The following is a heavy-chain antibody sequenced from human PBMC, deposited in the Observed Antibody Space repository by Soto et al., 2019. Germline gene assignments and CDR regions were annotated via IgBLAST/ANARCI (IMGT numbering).Heavy chain of an antibody. Sequence: SETLSLTCTVSGGSISSGGYYWSWIRQHPGKGLEWIGYIYYSGSTYYNPSLKSRVTISVDTSKNQFSLKLSSVTAADTAVYYCARSGSTSYYYYGMDVWGQGTPVTVSS. CDR3: ARSGSTSYYYYGMDV. CDR2: IYYSGST. D-gene: IGHD2-2*01. V-gene: IGHV4-31*03. J-gene: IGHJ6*02. CDR1: GGSISSGGYY.